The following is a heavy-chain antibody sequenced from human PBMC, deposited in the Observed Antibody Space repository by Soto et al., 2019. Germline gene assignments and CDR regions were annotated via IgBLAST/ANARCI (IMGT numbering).Heavy chain of an antibody. CDR2: IIPIFGRA. CDR3: ARDYGHDCSESNCYFYF. Sequence: QVQLVQSGAEVKKPGSSVKVSCKASGGTFSRYGINWVRQAPGQGLEWMGGIIPIFGRANYAQKFQGRVTITEDESTSTAHMELSSLRSEDTAVYYCARDYGHDCSESNCYFYFWGQGTLVTVSS. D-gene: IGHD2-15*01. CDR1: GGTFSRYG. J-gene: IGHJ4*02. V-gene: IGHV1-69*01.